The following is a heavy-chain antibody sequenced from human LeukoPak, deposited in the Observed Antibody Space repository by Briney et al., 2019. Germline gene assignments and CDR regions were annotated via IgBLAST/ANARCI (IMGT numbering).Heavy chain of an antibody. D-gene: IGHD1-7*01. CDR3: ARTTGNYGYYFDY. Sequence: SETLSLTCTDSGVSTTNGIYYWSWIRQPPGKGLEWIGYIYYRGSTNYNPSLNSRVTISVDTSKNQFSLKLTSVTAADTAVYYCARTTGNYGYYFDYWGQGTLVTVSS. CDR1: GVSTTNGIYY. J-gene: IGHJ4*02. V-gene: IGHV4-61*01. CDR2: IYYRGST.